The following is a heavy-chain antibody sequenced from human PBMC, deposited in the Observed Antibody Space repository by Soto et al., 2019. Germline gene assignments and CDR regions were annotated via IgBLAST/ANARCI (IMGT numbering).Heavy chain of an antibody. D-gene: IGHD4-4*01. J-gene: IGHJ3*01. Sequence: VGSLRLSCASSGCTLSSNAMHCVRHAAGKWLEWVAFIWYDGSDKYYSDSVRGRFTISRDNPKNTLFLQMNSLRPEDTAVYYCARDRYTNYNHDAFDLWVQGTTVTVSS. CDR1: GCTLSSNA. CDR3: ARDRYTNYNHDAFDL. V-gene: IGHV3-33*01. CDR2: IWYDGSDK.